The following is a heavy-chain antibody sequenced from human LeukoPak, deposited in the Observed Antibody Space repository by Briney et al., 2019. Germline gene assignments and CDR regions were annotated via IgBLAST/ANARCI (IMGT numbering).Heavy chain of an antibody. CDR3: ARDGPSLGGYDSSGYYPRNFDY. J-gene: IGHJ4*02. CDR1: GGTFSSYA. CDR2: IIPIFGTA. D-gene: IGHD3-22*01. Sequence: ASVKVSCKASGGTFSSYAISWVRQAPGQGLEWMGGIIPIFGTANYAQKFRGRVTITADESTSTAYMELSSLRSEDTAVYYCARDGPSLGGYDSSGYYPRNFDYWGQGTLVTVSS. V-gene: IGHV1-69*01.